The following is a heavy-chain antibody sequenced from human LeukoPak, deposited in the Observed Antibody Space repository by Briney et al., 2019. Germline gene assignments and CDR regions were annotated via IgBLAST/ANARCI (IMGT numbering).Heavy chain of an antibody. V-gene: IGHV3-11*04. CDR3: AREASTFGGVIYY. Sequence: GGSPRLSCAASGFTFTDYYMSWIRQAPGKGLEWVSYISSSGSTIYYADSVKGRFTISRDNAKNSLYLQMNSLRAEDTAVYYCAREASTFGGVIYYWGQGTLVTVSS. D-gene: IGHD3-16*02. CDR2: ISSSGSTI. CDR1: GFTFTDYY. J-gene: IGHJ4*02.